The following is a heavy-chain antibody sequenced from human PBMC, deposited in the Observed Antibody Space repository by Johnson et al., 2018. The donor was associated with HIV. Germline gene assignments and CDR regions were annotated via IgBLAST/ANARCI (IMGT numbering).Heavy chain of an antibody. J-gene: IGHJ3*02. Sequence: VQLVESGGGFVHPGGSLRLSCAASGFTFDGYAMHWVRQAPGKGLEWVSVIYSGGSTYYADSVKGRFTISRDNSKNTLYLQMNSLRAEDTALYYCAKDMQLERWFGESANAFDIWGQGTMVTVSS. V-gene: IGHV3-66*01. CDR2: IYSGGST. CDR3: AKDMQLERWFGESANAFDI. CDR1: GFTFDGYA. D-gene: IGHD3-10*01.